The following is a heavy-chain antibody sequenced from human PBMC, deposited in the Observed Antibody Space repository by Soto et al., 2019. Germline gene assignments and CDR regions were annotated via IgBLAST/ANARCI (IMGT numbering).Heavy chain of an antibody. CDR3: SLSDRYYGMDV. Sequence: EVQLLESGGGLVQPGGSLRLSCAASGFTFSSYAMSWVRQAPGKGLEWVSSISTSGGRTYYADSVKGRFTISRDNSNNTLYLPMNSLRAEDTAVYYCSLSDRYYGMDVWGLGTTVTVSS. V-gene: IGHV3-23*01. CDR2: ISTSGGRT. CDR1: GFTFSSYA. J-gene: IGHJ6*02.